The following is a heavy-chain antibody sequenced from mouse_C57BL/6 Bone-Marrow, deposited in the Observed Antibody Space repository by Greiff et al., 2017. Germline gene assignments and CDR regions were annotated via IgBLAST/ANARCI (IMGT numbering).Heavy chain of an antibody. CDR3: ARCGNFGYYYAMDY. V-gene: IGHV1-18*01. J-gene: IGHJ4*01. D-gene: IGHD2-1*01. CDR2: INPNNGGT. CDR1: GYTFTDYN. Sequence: EVHLVESGPELVKPGASVKIPCKASGYTFTDYNMDWVKQSHGKSLEWIGDINPNNGGTIYNQKFKGKATLTVDKSSSTAYMELRSLTSEDTAVYYCARCGNFGYYYAMDYWGQGTSVTVSS.